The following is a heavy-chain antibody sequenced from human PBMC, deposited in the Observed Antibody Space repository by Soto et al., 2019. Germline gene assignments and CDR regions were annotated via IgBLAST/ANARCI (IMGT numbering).Heavy chain of an antibody. V-gene: IGHV1-58*01. CDR2: IIVGSGGT. D-gene: IGHD2-15*01. CDR3: AAALYSGGRCCSFDI. CDR1: GFTFTNSA. Sequence: QMEVVQSGPEVKKPGTSVKVSCKTSGFTFTNSAVQWVRQARGQRLEWIGWIIVGSGGTNYVQELQGRLTITRDVSTNTAYMELTSLRSEDTAMYYCAAALYSGGRCCSFDIWGQGTMVTVSS. J-gene: IGHJ3*02.